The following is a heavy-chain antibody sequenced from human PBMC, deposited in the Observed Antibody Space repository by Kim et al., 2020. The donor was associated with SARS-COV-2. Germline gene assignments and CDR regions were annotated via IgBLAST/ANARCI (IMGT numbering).Heavy chain of an antibody. V-gene: IGHV3-23*01. J-gene: IGHJ4*02. CDR2: ISGSGGST. CDR1: GFTFSSYA. D-gene: IGHD5-18*01. CDR3: AKDGLGYSYGQRKGFDY. Sequence: GGSLRLSCAASGFTFSSYAMSWVRQAPGKGLEWVSAISGSGGSTYYADSVKGRFTISRDNSKNTLYLQMNSLRAEDTAVYYCAKDGLGYSYGQRKGFDYWGQGTLVTVSS.